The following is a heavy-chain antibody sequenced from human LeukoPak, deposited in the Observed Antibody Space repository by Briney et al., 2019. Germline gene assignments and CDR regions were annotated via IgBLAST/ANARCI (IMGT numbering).Heavy chain of an antibody. V-gene: IGHV4-30-2*01. J-gene: IGHJ5*02. Sequence: SETLSLTCTVSGGSISSGDYYWSWIRQPPGKGLEWIGYIYHSGSTYYNPSLKSRVTISVDRSKNQFSLKLSSVTAADTAVYYCARGPNYGDYDWFDPWGQGTLVTVSS. D-gene: IGHD4-17*01. CDR2: IYHSGST. CDR1: GGSISSGDYY. CDR3: ARGPNYGDYDWFDP.